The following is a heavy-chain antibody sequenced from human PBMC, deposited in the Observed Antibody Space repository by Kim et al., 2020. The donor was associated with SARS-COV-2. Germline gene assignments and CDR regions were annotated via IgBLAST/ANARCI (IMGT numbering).Heavy chain of an antibody. D-gene: IGHD1-26*01. J-gene: IGHJ5*02. CDR3: VRGTGSYGDWES. V-gene: IGHV3-74*01. Sequence: YADAVKGRLTISRDNAKNTRSLQMTSSRAADTAVYDCVRGTGSYGDWESWGQGTLVTVSS.